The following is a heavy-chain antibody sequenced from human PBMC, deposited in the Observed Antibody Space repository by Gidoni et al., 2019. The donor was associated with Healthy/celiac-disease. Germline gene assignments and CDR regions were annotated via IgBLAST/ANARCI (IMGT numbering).Heavy chain of an antibody. CDR1: GDSVSSNSAA. V-gene: IGHV6-1*01. CDR3: ARETRTFYDSSGYYEFPYYFDY. Sequence: QVQLQQSGPGLVKPSQTLSLTCAISGDSVSSNSAAWNWIRQSPSRGLEWLGRTYYRSKWYNDYAVSVKSRITINPDTSKNQFSLQLNSVTPEDTAVYYCARETRTFYDSSGYYEFPYYFDYWGQGTLVTVSS. J-gene: IGHJ4*02. D-gene: IGHD3-22*01. CDR2: TYYRSKWYN.